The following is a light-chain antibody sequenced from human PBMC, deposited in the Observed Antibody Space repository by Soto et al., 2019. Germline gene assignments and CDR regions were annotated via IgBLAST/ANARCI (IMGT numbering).Light chain of an antibody. Sequence: DVVMTQSPLSLPVTLGQPASISCRSSQSLAYVDGNTYLNWFQQRPGQSPRRLIYQVSNRDSGVPDRFSGSGSGTDFTLKISRVEADDVAVYYCMQGTHWPPYTFGQGTKLEIK. CDR3: MQGTHWPPYT. CDR2: QVS. J-gene: IGKJ2*01. V-gene: IGKV2-30*01. CDR1: QSLAYVDGNTY.